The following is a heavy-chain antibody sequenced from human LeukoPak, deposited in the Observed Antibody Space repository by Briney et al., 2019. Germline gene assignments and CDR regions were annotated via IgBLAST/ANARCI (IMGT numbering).Heavy chain of an antibody. Sequence: ASEKVSCKTSGYTFSSYDISWVRQAPGQGLEWMGWISAYNGNTNYAQNFQGRVTMTTETSTSTAYMELRSLRSDDTAVYYCARGKRGMDVWGQGTTVTVSS. CDR3: ARGKRGMDV. CDR2: ISAYNGNT. V-gene: IGHV1-18*01. CDR1: GYTFSSYD. J-gene: IGHJ6*02.